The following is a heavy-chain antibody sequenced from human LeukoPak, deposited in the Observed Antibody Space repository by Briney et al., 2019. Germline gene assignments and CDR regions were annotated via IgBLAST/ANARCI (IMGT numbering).Heavy chain of an antibody. CDR3: ARQRNSGSSPDAFDI. CDR2: ISSSSSYI. J-gene: IGHJ3*02. V-gene: IGHV3-21*01. Sequence: GGSLRLSCAASGFTFSSYSMNWVRQAPGKGLEWVSSISSSSSYIYYADSVKGRFTISRDNAKNSLYLQMNSLRAEDTAVYYCARQRNSGSSPDAFDIWGQGTMVTVSS. D-gene: IGHD1-26*01. CDR1: GFTFSSYS.